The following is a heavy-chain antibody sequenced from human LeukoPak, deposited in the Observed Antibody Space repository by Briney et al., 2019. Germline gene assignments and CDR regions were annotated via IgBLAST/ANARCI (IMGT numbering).Heavy chain of an antibody. V-gene: IGHV4-39*01. J-gene: IGHJ6*03. CDR1: GGSISSSSYY. D-gene: IGHD1-26*01. CDR2: IYYSGST. Sequence: SETLSLTCTVSGGSISSSSYYWGWIRQPPGKGLEWIGNIYYSGSTYYNPSLKSRVTISMDTSKNQFSLKLSSVTAADTAVYYCARQSGSYGVYYYYMDVWGKGTTVTISS. CDR3: ARQSGSYGVYYYYMDV.